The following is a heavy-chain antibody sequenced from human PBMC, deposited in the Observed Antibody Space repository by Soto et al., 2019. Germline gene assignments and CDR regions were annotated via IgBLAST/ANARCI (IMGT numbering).Heavy chain of an antibody. CDR3: ARDLAAGDY. V-gene: IGHV1-46*01. D-gene: IGHD6-13*01. J-gene: IGHJ4*02. CDR2: INPASGST. Sequence: QVQLVQSGAEVKKPGASVKLSCRTSGYTFTHYYIHWVRQAPGQGLEWLAIINPASGSTNYAQDFQCRVTLTMDTSTTTVYMELSGLRAADTAICYCARDLAAGDYWGQGSLVTVSS. CDR1: GYTFTHYY.